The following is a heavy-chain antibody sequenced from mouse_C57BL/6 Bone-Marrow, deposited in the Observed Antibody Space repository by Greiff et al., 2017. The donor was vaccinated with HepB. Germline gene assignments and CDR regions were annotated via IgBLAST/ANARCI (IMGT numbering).Heavy chain of an antibody. CDR1: GYTFTDYN. Sequence: VQLQQSGPELVKPGASVKMSCKASGYTFTDYNMHWVKQSHGKSLEWIGYINPNNGGTSYNQKFKGKATLTVNKSSSTAYMELRSLTSEDSAVYCCARGAYDGSSCWYFDVWGTGTTVTVSS. CDR3: ARGAYDGSSCWYFDV. V-gene: IGHV1-22*01. J-gene: IGHJ1*03. CDR2: INPNNGGT. D-gene: IGHD1-1*01.